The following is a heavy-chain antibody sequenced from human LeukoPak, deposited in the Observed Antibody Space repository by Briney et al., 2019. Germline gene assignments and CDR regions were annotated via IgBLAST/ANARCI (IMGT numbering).Heavy chain of an antibody. J-gene: IGHJ4*02. CDR2: IHYYGTT. D-gene: IGHD3-10*01. CDR1: GGSITSSRHY. Sequence: TSETLSLTCAVSGGSITSSRHYWIWVRQPPGKGLEWIGSIHYYGTTFYTSSLKSRVTISVDTSKNQFSLKLSSVTAADTAVYYCARAGRYYGSGPLYEIDYWGQGTLVTVSS. CDR3: ARAGRYYGSGPLYEIDY. V-gene: IGHV4-39*07.